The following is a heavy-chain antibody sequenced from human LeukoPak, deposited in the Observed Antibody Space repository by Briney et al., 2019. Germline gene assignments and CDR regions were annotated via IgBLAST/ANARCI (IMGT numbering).Heavy chain of an antibody. CDR3: ARDTFADYYDSSGYDYFDY. CDR2: ISAYNGNT. V-gene: IGHV1-18*01. J-gene: IGHJ4*02. D-gene: IGHD3-22*01. CDR1: GYTFTSYG. Sequence: GASVKVSCKASGYTFTSYGISWVGQAPGQGVEWMGWISAYNGNTNYAQKLQGRVTMTTDTSTSTAYMQLRSLRSDDTAVYYCARDTFADYYDSSGYDYFDYWGQGTLVTVSS.